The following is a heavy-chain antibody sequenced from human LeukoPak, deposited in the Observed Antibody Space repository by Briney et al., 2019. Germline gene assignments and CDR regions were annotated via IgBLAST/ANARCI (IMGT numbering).Heavy chain of an antibody. Sequence: GGSLRLSCAASGFIFSSNEMTWVRQTPGKGLEWIAYISSSGRSFYHADSVKGRFTISRDNGKNSVSLQMNSLRVEDTALYYCVTVDYGTGVLGHWGQGTLVTVSS. D-gene: IGHD3-10*01. CDR3: VTVDYGTGVLGH. J-gene: IGHJ4*01. CDR1: GFIFSSNE. V-gene: IGHV3-48*03. CDR2: ISSSGRSF.